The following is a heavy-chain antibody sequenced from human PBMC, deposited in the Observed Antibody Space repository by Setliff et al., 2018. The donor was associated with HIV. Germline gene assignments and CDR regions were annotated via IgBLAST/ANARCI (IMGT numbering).Heavy chain of an antibody. CDR1: GLTFSNYW. CDR2: IDSDGSDT. J-gene: IGHJ4*02. V-gene: IGHV3-74*01. CDR3: AKGPVTDSEVYFDY. Sequence: HPGGSLRLSCAASGLTFSNYWMHWVRQAPGKGLEWVSRIDSDGSDTNYADSVRGRFTISRDNAKNTVYLQLTSLRAEDTAVYYCAKGPVTDSEVYFDYWGQGTLVTVSS. D-gene: IGHD4-4*01.